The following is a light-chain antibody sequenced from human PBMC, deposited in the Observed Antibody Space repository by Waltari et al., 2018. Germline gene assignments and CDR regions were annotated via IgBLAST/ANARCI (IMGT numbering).Light chain of an antibody. Sequence: DVVMTQSPLSLLVSLGQPASLSSRSRQSLVHIDVHTYLNWFQKRPGQSPRRLIYKVSNRDSGVPDRFSGSGSDTAFTLKISRVEAEDVGIYYCMQATNWPLTFGQGTKVEIQ. CDR1: QSLVHIDVHTY. J-gene: IGKJ1*01. V-gene: IGKV2-30*02. CDR3: MQATNWPLT. CDR2: KVS.